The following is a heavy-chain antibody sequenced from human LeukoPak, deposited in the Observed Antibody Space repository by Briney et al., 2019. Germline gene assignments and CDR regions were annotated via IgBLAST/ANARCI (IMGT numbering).Heavy chain of an antibody. CDR3: ARHYYHGSGHGGY. D-gene: IGHD3-22*01. Sequence: PGGSLRLSCAASGFTVSTNYMSWVRQSPGKGLEWVSVIYSGGSPYYADSVKGRFTISRDNSKNTLYLQMNSLRVEDTAVYYCARHYYHGSGHGGYWGQGTLVTVSS. CDR1: GFTVSTNY. J-gene: IGHJ4*02. V-gene: IGHV3-53*01. CDR2: IYSGGSP.